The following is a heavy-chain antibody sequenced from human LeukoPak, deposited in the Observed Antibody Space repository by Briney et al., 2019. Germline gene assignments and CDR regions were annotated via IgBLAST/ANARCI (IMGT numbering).Heavy chain of an antibody. CDR1: GGSFSGYY. CDR2: INHSGST. V-gene: IGHV4-34*01. D-gene: IGHD3-9*01. J-gene: IGHJ6*02. CDR3: AGGVPLRYFDWSEYCYYGMDV. Sequence: PSETLSLTCAVYGGSFSGYYWSWIRQPPGKGLEWIGEINHSGSTNYNPSLKSRVTISVDTSKNQFSLKLSSVTAADTAVYYCAGGVPLRYFDWSEYCYYGMDVWGQGTTVTVSS.